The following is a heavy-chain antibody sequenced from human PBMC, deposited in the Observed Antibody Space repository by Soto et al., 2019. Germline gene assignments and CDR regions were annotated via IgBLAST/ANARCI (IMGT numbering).Heavy chain of an antibody. CDR3: ARGQRFSDWFDP. J-gene: IGHJ5*02. V-gene: IGHV4-4*07. CDR1: GGAINSYY. CDR2: IYSSGST. D-gene: IGHD3-3*01. Sequence: SETLSLTCTVSGGAINSYYWTWIRQPAGKGLEWIGRIYSSGSTKYNPSLQSRVTMSLDTSKNQFPLRLTSVTAADTAVYYCARGQRFSDWFDPWGQGTLVIVSS.